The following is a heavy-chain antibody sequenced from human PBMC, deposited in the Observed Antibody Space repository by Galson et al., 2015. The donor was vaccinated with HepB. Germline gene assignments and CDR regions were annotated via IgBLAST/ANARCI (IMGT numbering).Heavy chain of an antibody. Sequence: SLRLSCAASGFTFSSYGMHWVRQAPGKGLEWVAFIRYDGSNKYYADSVKGRFTISRDNSKNTLYLQMNSLRAEDTAEYYCAKGRTVAAAVGNWGQGTLVTVSS. CDR3: AKGRTVAAAVGN. V-gene: IGHV3-30*02. J-gene: IGHJ4*02. CDR1: GFTFSSYG. CDR2: IRYDGSNK. D-gene: IGHD6-13*01.